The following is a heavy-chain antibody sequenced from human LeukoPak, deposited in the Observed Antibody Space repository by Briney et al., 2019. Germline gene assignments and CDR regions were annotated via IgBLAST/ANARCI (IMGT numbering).Heavy chain of an antibody. Sequence: GGSLRLSCAASGFTFSSYEMNWVRQAPGKGLEWVSYISSSGSTIYYADSVKGRFTISRDYAKNSLYLQMNSLRAEDTAVYYCASGGYCSGGSCLHAFDIWGQGTMVTVSS. V-gene: IGHV3-48*03. CDR3: ASGGYCSGGSCLHAFDI. J-gene: IGHJ3*02. CDR1: GFTFSSYE. CDR2: ISSSGSTI. D-gene: IGHD2-15*01.